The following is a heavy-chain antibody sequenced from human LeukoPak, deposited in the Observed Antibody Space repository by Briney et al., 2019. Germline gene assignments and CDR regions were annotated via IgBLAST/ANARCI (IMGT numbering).Heavy chain of an antibody. Sequence: SETLSLTCTVSGGSISSYYWNWIRQPPGKGLEWIGYIYYSGSTNYNPSLKSRVTMSVDTSKNQFSLKLNSVTAADTAVYYCARGRGRGRYCSSTSCYTALDYWGQGTLVTVSS. CDR2: IYYSGST. CDR3: ARGRGRGRYCSSTSCYTALDY. V-gene: IGHV4-59*01. J-gene: IGHJ4*02. D-gene: IGHD2-2*02. CDR1: GGSISSYY.